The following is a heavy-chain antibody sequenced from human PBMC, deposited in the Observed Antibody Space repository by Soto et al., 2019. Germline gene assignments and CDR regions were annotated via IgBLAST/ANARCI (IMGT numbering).Heavy chain of an antibody. V-gene: IGHV3-21*01. J-gene: IGHJ4*02. Sequence: GGSLRLSCAASGFIFTGYNMNWVRQATGKGLEWVSSISSGSSYIYYADSVKGRFTISRDNAKNSLYLQMNTLRAEDTALYYCARRRAAAGTLTFDYWGQGTRVTVSS. CDR1: GFIFTGYN. D-gene: IGHD6-13*01. CDR2: ISSGSSYI. CDR3: ARRRAAAGTLTFDY.